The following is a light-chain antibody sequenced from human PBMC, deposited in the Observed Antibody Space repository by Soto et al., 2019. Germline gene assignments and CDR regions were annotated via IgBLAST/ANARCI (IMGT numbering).Light chain of an antibody. Sequence: QSALTQPPSASGSPGQSVTISCTGTSSDVGGYNFVSWYQQHPGKAPKLMIYDVTERPSGVPDRFSGSKSGNTASLTVSGLEGEDEAAYYCAAYAGSNIPVLFGGGTKLTVL. CDR2: DVT. CDR3: AAYAGSNIPVL. V-gene: IGLV2-8*01. CDR1: SSDVGGYNF. J-gene: IGLJ2*01.